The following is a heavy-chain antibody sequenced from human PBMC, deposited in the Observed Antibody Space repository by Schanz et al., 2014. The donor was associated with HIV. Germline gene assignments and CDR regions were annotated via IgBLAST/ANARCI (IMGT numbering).Heavy chain of an antibody. Sequence: EVHLVESGGGMVQPGGSLRLSCAASGFTFSDFWMTWVRQAPGKGLEWVASIRGSGGSTYYTDSVKGRFTISRDNSKTTLYLQLSSLRADDTAISYCATGGSSSVLAYYYYGMDVWGRGTTVTVSS. CDR3: ATGGSSSVLAYYYYGMDV. V-gene: IGHV3-23*04. CDR2: IRGSGGST. J-gene: IGHJ6*02. D-gene: IGHD6-6*01. CDR1: GFTFSDFW.